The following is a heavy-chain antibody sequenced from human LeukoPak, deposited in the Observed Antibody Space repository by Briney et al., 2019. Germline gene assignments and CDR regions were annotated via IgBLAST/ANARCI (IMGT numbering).Heavy chain of an antibody. D-gene: IGHD3-16*01. CDR1: GGSISSYY. CDR3: ARVKVGGYYFDY. V-gene: IGHV4-59*01. Sequence: PSETLFLTCTVSGGSISSYYWSWIRHPPGKGLEWIGYIYYSGSTNYNPSLKSRVTISVDTSKNQFSLKLSSVTAADTAVYYCARVKVGGYYFDYWGQGTLVTVSS. CDR2: IYYSGST. J-gene: IGHJ4*02.